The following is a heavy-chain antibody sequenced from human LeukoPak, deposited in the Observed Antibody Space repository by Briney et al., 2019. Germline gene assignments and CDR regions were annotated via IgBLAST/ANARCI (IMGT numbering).Heavy chain of an antibody. J-gene: IGHJ3*02. CDR2: ISAYNGNT. CDR3: ARDRPYYYDSSGYSRDAFDI. D-gene: IGHD3-22*01. Sequence: ASVKVSCKASGGTFSSYAISWVRQAPGQGLEWMGWISAYNGNTNYAQKLQGRVTMTTDTSTSTAYMELRSLRSDDTAVYYCARDRPYYYDSSGYSRDAFDIWGQGTMVTVSS. CDR1: GGTFSSYA. V-gene: IGHV1-18*01.